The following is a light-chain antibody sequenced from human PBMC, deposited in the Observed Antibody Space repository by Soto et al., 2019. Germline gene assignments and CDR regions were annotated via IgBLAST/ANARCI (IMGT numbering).Light chain of an antibody. Sequence: EIVLTQSPGTLSLSPGERATLSCRASQSVSSSYLAWYQQKPGQAPRLLIYGASSRATGIPDRFSGSGSGTHFTLTISRLEPEAFAVYFCQQYGSSPRTFGGGTKVEIK. CDR3: QQYGSSPRT. CDR1: QSVSSSY. J-gene: IGKJ4*01. CDR2: GAS. V-gene: IGKV3-20*01.